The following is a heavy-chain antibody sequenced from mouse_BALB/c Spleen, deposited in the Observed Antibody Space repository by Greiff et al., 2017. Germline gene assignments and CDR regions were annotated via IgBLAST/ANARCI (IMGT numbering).Heavy chain of an antibody. CDR2: IRNKANGYTT. CDR3: AGGNYGDWYFDV. J-gene: IGHJ1*01. Sequence: DVMLVESGGGLVQPGGSLRLSCATSGFTFTDYYMSWVRQPPGKALEWLGFIRNKANGYTTEYSASVKGRFTISRDNSQSILYLQMNTLRAEDSATYYCAGGNYGDWYFDVWGAGTTVTVSS. D-gene: IGHD2-1*01. V-gene: IGHV7-3*02. CDR1: GFTFTDYY.